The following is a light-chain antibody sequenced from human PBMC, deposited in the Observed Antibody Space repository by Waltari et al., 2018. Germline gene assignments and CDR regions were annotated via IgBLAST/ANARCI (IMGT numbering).Light chain of an antibody. Sequence: DLQMTQSPSSLPASVGARLTFTCRASQGISTYLNWYQQRPGKAPKLLIYGASNLQSGVPSRFSGSGSGTDFTLNISSLQPEDFAIYFCQQSLTIPWTFGQGTKVEIK. V-gene: IGKV1-39*01. J-gene: IGKJ1*01. CDR2: GAS. CDR3: QQSLTIPWT. CDR1: QGISTY.